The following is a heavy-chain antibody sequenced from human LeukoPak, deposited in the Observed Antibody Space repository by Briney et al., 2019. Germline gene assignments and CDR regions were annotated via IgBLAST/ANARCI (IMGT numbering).Heavy chain of an antibody. CDR2: INHSGST. CDR1: GGSFSGYY. Sequence: SETLSFTCAVYGGSFSGYYWSWIRQPPGKGLEWIGEINHSGSTNYNPSLKSRVTISVDTSKNQFSLKLSSVTAADTAVYYCARGRGGYHYWGQGTLVTVSS. D-gene: IGHD3-10*01. CDR3: ARGRGGYHY. V-gene: IGHV4-34*01. J-gene: IGHJ4*02.